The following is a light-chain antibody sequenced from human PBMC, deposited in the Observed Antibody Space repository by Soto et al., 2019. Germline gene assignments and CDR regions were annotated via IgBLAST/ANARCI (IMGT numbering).Light chain of an antibody. J-gene: IGKJ1*01. Sequence: EIVLTQSPGTLSLSPGERATLSCRASQSVTNNYLAWYQQKPGQAPKLLIYGVSSRATGIPDRFSGSGSGTDFTLTISRLEPEDFAVYYCQQYGSSPPRTFGQGTKVEIK. V-gene: IGKV3-20*01. CDR3: QQYGSSPPRT. CDR2: GVS. CDR1: QSVTNNY.